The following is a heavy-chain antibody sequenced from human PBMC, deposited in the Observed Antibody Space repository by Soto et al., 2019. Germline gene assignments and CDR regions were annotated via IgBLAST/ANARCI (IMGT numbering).Heavy chain of an antibody. CDR1: GFTFASYA. CDR2: IRGSGGST. V-gene: IGHV3-23*01. D-gene: IGHD3-10*01. J-gene: IGHJ4*01. Sequence: EVQLLESGGGLVQPGGSLRLSCAASGFTFASYAMNWVRQAPGKGLEWVSGIRGSGGSTYYADPAKGRFTISRDNSKNTLYLQMNSLRAEDTAVYYCAKDRGHFYGPGSSIYYFDYWGHGTLVTVSS. CDR3: AKDRGHFYGPGSSIYYFDY.